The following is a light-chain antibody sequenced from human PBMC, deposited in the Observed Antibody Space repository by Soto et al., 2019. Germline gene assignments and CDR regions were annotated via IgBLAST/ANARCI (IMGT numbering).Light chain of an antibody. CDR1: NIGSKS. V-gene: IGLV3-21*04. CDR3: QVWDSSSDLRGV. CDR2: YDN. J-gene: IGLJ2*01. Sequence: SYELTQPPSVSVAPGKTARITCGGNNIGSKSVHWYQQKPGQAPVLVIYYDNDRPSGIPERFSGSNSGNTATLTISRVEAGDEDDYYCQVWDSSSDLRGVFGGGTQLTVL.